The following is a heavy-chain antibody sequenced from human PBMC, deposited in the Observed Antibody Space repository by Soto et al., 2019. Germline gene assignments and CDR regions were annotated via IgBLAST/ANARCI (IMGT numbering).Heavy chain of an antibody. CDR3: ARDRLARGIPVAGRIDY. Sequence: PGGSLRLSCAASGFIFSQYSMNWVRQAPGKGLEWVSSISSTGALMYYADSVKGRFTTSRDDADNSLYLQMNSLRVEDTAVYYCARDRLARGIPVAGRIDYWGQGTLVTVSS. D-gene: IGHD6-19*01. V-gene: IGHV3-21*01. J-gene: IGHJ4*02. CDR2: ISSTGALM. CDR1: GFIFSQYS.